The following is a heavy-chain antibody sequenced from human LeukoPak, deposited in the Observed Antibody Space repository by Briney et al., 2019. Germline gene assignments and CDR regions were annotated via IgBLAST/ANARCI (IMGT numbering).Heavy chain of an antibody. CDR3: SKSVQPVVTYHYYFMDV. CDR2: IAAVSRAT. CDR1: GIAFSTYA. V-gene: IGHV3-23*02. Sequence: GGSLRLSCAASGIAFSTYAMTWVRQTPGKGLEWVSAIAAVSRATYYGNSVKGRFTISRDSSNTALYCQMNGLRAEDTAVYYCSKSVQPVVTYHYYFMDVWGKGTTVT. D-gene: IGHD6-6*01. J-gene: IGHJ6*03.